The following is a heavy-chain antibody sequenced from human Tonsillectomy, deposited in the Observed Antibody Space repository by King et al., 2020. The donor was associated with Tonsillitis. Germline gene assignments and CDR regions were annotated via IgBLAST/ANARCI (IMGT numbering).Heavy chain of an antibody. J-gene: IGHJ4*02. D-gene: IGHD1-1*01. CDR1: GFTFSNAW. CDR2: IKSKTDGGTT. CDR3: TTPCPPYTLFDS. V-gene: IGHV3-15*01. Sequence: EVQLVESGGGLVKPGGSLRLSCAASGFTFSNAWMSWVRQAPGKGLEWVGRIKSKTDGGTTDYAAPVKGRFTISRDDSKNTLYLQMNSLKTEDTAVYYSTTPCPPYTLFDSFGPRPLVPLSS.